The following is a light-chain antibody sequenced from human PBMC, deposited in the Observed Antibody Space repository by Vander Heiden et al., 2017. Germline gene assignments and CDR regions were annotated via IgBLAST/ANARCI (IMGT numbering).Light chain of an antibody. CDR1: QSVGSK. J-gene: IGKJ1*01. CDR3: QQYNSYPRT. Sequence: EIVMTHSPATLSVSPGERATLSCRASQSVGSKLVWFQQKPGQAPRLLIHGASTRATGIPARFSGSGSGTEFTLTISSLQSEDFAVYHCQQYNSYPRTFGQGTKVEIK. V-gene: IGKV3-15*01. CDR2: GAS.